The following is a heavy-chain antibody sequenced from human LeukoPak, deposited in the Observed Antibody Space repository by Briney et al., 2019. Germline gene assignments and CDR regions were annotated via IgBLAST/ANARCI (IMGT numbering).Heavy chain of an antibody. CDR1: GFTFSSYA. D-gene: IGHD6-13*01. Sequence: GGSLRLSWAASGFTFSSYAMSWVRQAPGKGLEWVSAISGSGGSTYYADSVKGRFTISRDNSKNTLYLQMNSLRAEDTAVYYCAKDGIAAELFDYWGQGTLVTVSS. CDR3: AKDGIAAELFDY. CDR2: ISGSGGST. V-gene: IGHV3-23*01. J-gene: IGHJ4*02.